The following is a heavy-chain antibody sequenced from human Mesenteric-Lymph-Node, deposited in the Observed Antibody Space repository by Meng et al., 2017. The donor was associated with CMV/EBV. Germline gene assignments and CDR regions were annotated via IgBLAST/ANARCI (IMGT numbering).Heavy chain of an antibody. CDR3: ARARYYGSGYYFDY. CDR1: GFTFRYYY. D-gene: IGHD3-10*01. CDR2: ISSSGSTI. J-gene: IGHJ4*02. V-gene: IGHV3-11*01. Sequence: ASGFTFRYYYMSWIRQAPGKGLEWVSYISSSGSTIYYADSVKGRFTISRDNAKNSLYLQMNSLRAEDTAVYYCARARYYGSGYYFDYWGQGTLVTVSS.